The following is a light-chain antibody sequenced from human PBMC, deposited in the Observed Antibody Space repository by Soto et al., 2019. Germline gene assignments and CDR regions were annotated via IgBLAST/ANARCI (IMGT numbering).Light chain of an antibody. CDR3: HHRTNWL. CDR2: AAS. CDR1: QSVSSSY. J-gene: IGKJ3*01. Sequence: DTVLTQSPGTLSLSPGERYTLSCRASQSVSSSYLAWYQQKPGEAPRLLIYAASSRATRIPDRFSGGGSGTEYTLTISRLEPGDSAVYYCHHRTNWLVGPGTKVDIK. V-gene: IGKV3D-20*02.